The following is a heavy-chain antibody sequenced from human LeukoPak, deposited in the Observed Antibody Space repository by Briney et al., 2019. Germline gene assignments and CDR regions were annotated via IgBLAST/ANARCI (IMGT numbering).Heavy chain of an antibody. CDR3: AKGVAVASPYYFDY. CDR2: ISGSGSST. J-gene: IGHJ4*02. Sequence: GGSLRLSCAASGFTFSSYAMSWVRQAPGKGLEWVSPISGSGSSTYYADSVKGRFTISRDNSKNTLYLQMNSLRAEDTAVYYCAKGVAVASPYYFDYWGQGTLVNVSS. CDR1: GFTFSSYA. D-gene: IGHD6-19*01. V-gene: IGHV3-23*01.